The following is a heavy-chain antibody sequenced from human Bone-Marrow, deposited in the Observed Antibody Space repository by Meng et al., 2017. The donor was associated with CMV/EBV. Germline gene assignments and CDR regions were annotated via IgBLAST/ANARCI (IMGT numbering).Heavy chain of an antibody. V-gene: IGHV1-69*05. D-gene: IGHD3-16*02. Sequence: SVKVSCKASGGTFSSYAISWVRQAPGQGLEWMGGIIPIFGTANYAQKFQGRVTITTDESTSTAYMELSSLRSEDTAVYYCVRTGGDYVWGSYPPSSDAFDIWGQGTMVTVSS. CDR2: IIPIFGTA. J-gene: IGHJ3*02. CDR1: GGTFSSYA. CDR3: VRTGGDYVWGSYPPSSDAFDI.